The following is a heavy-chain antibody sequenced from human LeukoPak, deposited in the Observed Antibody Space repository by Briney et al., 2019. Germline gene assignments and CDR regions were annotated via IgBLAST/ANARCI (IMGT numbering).Heavy chain of an antibody. V-gene: IGHV3-72*01. D-gene: IGHD6-19*01. CDR3: ARGDSSGWYAFDY. CDR1: GFTFSNYG. J-gene: IGHJ4*02. Sequence: PGRSLRLSCAASGFTFSNYGMHWVRQAPGKGLEWVGRTRNKANSYTTEYAASVKGRFTISRDDSKNSLYLQMNSLKTEDTAVYYCARGDSSGWYAFDYWGQGTLVTVSS. CDR2: TRNKANSYTT.